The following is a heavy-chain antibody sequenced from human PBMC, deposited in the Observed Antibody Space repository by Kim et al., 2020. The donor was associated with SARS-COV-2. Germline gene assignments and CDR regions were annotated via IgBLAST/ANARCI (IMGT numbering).Heavy chain of an antibody. V-gene: IGHV3-7*01. CDR2: IKQDGSDI. J-gene: IGHJ4*01. D-gene: IGHD3-9*01. CDR3: ARASSCNQRHDTLHFDY. Sequence: RRGGRKKKGKGWEWVAQIKQDGSDIYYVDSVKGRFTISRDNARNSLHLEMNRLRVEDTAVYYCARASSCNQRHDTLHFDY.